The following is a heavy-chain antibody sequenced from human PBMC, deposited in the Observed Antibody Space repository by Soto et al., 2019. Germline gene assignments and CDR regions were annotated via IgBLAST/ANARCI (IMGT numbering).Heavy chain of an antibody. V-gene: IGHV1-18*01. CDR3: ARVYIFGVVIDWFDP. Sequence: ASVKVSCKASGYTFTSYGISWVRQAPGQGLEWMGWISAYNGNTNYAQKLQGRVTMTTDTSTSTAYMELRSLRSDDTAVYYCARVYIFGVVIDWFDPWGQGTLVTVS. D-gene: IGHD3-3*02. CDR1: GYTFTSYG. CDR2: ISAYNGNT. J-gene: IGHJ5*02.